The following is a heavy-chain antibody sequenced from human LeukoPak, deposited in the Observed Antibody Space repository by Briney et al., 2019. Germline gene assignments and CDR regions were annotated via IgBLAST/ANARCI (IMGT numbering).Heavy chain of an antibody. D-gene: IGHD3-16*01. CDR3: ARAGPLGDAFDI. CDR2: ISAYNGNT. CDR1: GYTFTSYG. Sequence: ASVKVSCKASGYTFTSYGISWVRQAPGQGLDWMGRISAYNGNTNYAQKLQGRVTMTTDTSTSTAYMELRSLRAHDTAVYYCARAGPLGDAFDIWGQGTMVTVSS. V-gene: IGHV1-18*01. J-gene: IGHJ3*02.